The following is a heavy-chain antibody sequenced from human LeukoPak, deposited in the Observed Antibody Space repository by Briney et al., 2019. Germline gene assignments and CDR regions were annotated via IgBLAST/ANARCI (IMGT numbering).Heavy chain of an antibody. CDR3: ARVHNLRNFDY. CDR1: GFSFSRYW. D-gene: IGHD1-1*01. J-gene: IGHJ4*02. CDR2: IKEDGSEQ. Sequence: GGSLRLSCVASGFSFSRYWMSWVRQAPGKGLEWVANIKEDGSEQYYADSQKGRFTISRDNAKNSLYLQMNSLRAEDPAVYYCARVHNLRNFDYWGQGTLVTVSS. V-gene: IGHV3-7*01.